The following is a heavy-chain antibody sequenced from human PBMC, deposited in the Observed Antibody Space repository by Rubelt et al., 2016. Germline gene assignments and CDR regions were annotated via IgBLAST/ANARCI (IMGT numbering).Heavy chain of an antibody. Sequence: AVSGFTFGDYGMHWVRQAPGKGLVWVSEIKYDGSATNYADSVKGRFTISRDSAMSTLYLQMNSLRVEDTAVYYCVRGSSGWKGVDYWGQGTLVTVSS. D-gene: IGHD6-19*01. CDR3: VRGSSGWKGVDY. CDR1: GFTFGDYG. V-gene: IGHV3-74*01. CDR2: IKYDGSAT. J-gene: IGHJ4*02.